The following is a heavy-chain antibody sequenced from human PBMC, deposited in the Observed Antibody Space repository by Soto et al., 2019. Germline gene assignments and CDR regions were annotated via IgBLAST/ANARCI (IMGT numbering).Heavy chain of an antibody. CDR1: GYTFTGYY. CDR3: AYLAPAAANYYYGMDV. J-gene: IGHJ6*02. V-gene: IGHV1-2*02. Sequence: ASVKVSRKASGYTFTGYYMHWVGQAPGQGLEWMGCINPNSGGTNYAQKFQSRVTMTRDTSISTAYMELSRLRSDATAVYYCAYLAPAAANYYYGMDVWGQGTTVTVSS. CDR2: INPNSGGT. D-gene: IGHD2-2*01.